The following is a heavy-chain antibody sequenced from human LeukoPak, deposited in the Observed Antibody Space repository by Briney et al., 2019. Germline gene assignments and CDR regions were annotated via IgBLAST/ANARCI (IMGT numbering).Heavy chain of an antibody. CDR3: ARACYDSSGYYCDY. V-gene: IGHV4-34*01. Sequence: SETLSLTCAVYGGSFSGYYWSWIRQPPGKGLEWIGEINHSGSTNYNPSLKSRVTISVDTSKNLFSLKLSSVTAADTAVYYCARACYDSSGYYCDYWGQGTLVTVSS. CDR2: INHSGST. D-gene: IGHD3-22*01. J-gene: IGHJ4*02. CDR1: GGSFSGYY.